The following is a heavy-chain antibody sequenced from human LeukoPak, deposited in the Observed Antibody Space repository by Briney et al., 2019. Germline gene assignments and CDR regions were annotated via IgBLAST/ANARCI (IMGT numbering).Heavy chain of an antibody. J-gene: IGHJ6*03. D-gene: IGHD5-18*01. V-gene: IGHV4-39*07. CDR1: GGSISSSTYY. CDR3: ARKQLWGNYYYYMDV. CDR2: IYYSGST. Sequence: SETLSLTCTVSGGSISSSTYYWGWIRQPPGKGLEWIGSIYYSGSTYYNPSLNSRVTISVDTSKNQFSLKLSSVTAADTAVYYCARKQLWGNYYYYMDVWGQGTTVTVSS.